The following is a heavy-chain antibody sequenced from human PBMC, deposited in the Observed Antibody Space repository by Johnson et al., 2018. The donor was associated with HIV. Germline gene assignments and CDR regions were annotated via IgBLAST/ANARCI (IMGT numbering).Heavy chain of an antibody. D-gene: IGHD6-6*01. V-gene: IGHV3-30*18. CDR2: ISYEGSNK. Sequence: QVQLVESGGGVVQPGRSLRLSCAASGFTFSSYGMHWVRQAPGKGLEWVAVISYEGSNKYYAASVKGRFTISRDNSKNTLYLQMNSLRAEDTAVYYCAKGNLYSSSSRAFDIWGQGTMVTVSS. J-gene: IGHJ3*02. CDR3: AKGNLYSSSSRAFDI. CDR1: GFTFSSYG.